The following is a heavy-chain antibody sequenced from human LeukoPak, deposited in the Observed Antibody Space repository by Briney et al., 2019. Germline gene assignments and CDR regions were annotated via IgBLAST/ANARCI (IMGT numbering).Heavy chain of an antibody. Sequence: PGGSLRLSCAASGFTFSSYWMHWVRRAPGKGLVWVSSINSDGSNTPYADSVRGRFTISRDNAKNTLYLQMNSLRAEDTALYYCARASTTFDSWGQGTLVTVSS. J-gene: IGHJ5*01. V-gene: IGHV3-74*01. CDR1: GFTFSSYW. D-gene: IGHD1-7*01. CDR3: ARASTTFDS. CDR2: INSDGSNT.